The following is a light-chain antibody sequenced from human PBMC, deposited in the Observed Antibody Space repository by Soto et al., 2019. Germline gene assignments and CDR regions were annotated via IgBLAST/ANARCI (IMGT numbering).Light chain of an antibody. CDR2: DVN. J-gene: IGLJ2*01. Sequence: QSALTQAASVSGSPGQSITISCTGTSSDIGAYNYVSWYQQHPGKAPKLMIYDVNIRPSGVSNRFSGSKSGNTASLTISGLQAEDEADYYCTSWTTSTTMIFGGGTKLTVL. V-gene: IGLV2-14*03. CDR3: TSWTTSTTMI. CDR1: SSDIGAYNY.